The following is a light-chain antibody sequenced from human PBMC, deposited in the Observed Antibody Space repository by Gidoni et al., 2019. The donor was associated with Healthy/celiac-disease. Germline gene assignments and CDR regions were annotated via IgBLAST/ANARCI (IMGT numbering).Light chain of an antibody. J-gene: IGLJ2*01. CDR3: QVWDSSSDHVV. Sequence: SYVLTQPPSVSVAPGKPARITCGGNNIGSKSVHWYQQKPGQAPVLVIYYDIDRPSGIPERFSGSNSGNTATLTISRVEAGDEADYYCQVWDSSSDHVVFGGGTKLTVL. V-gene: IGLV3-21*04. CDR1: NIGSKS. CDR2: YDI.